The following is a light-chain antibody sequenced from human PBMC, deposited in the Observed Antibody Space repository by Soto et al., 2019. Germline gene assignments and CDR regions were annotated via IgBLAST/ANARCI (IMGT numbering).Light chain of an antibody. V-gene: IGKV1-5*01. CDR2: DDS. Sequence: IPMTQSPSSLSASVGDRITITCRALKWIISWLAWYKQKRGKAAKVLIYDDSSLESGVPSRFSGSGAGTEFTLTISSLQPDDFATYYCQQYNSYSLWTFGQGTKVDIK. J-gene: IGKJ1*01. CDR3: QQYNSYSLWT. CDR1: KWIISW.